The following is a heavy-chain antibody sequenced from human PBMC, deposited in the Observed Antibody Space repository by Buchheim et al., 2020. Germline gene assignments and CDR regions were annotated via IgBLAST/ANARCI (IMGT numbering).Heavy chain of an antibody. Sequence: QVQLQQWGAGLLKPSETLSLTCAVYGGSFSGYYWSWIRQPPGKGLEWIGEINHSGSTNYNPSLKSRVTISVDTSKNKFSLKLSSVTAADTAVYYCARAAGTTEYGMDVWGQGTT. V-gene: IGHV4-34*01. CDR2: INHSGST. D-gene: IGHD1-7*01. CDR3: ARAAGTTEYGMDV. CDR1: GGSFSGYY. J-gene: IGHJ6*02.